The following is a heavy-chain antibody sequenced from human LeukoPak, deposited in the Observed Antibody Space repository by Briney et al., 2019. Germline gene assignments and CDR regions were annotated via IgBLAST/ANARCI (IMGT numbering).Heavy chain of an antibody. CDR3: ARDVHGDYGSGWFDP. V-gene: IGHV1-69*05. CDR2: IMPLFGTA. Sequence: SVKVSCKTSGGAFNNSAISWVRQAPGQGLEWLGGIMPLFGTAGYAQKFQGRVTITKDESTRTVYLELTSLTSADTAVYYCARDVHGDYGSGWFDPWGQGTLVSVSS. D-gene: IGHD4-17*01. J-gene: IGHJ5*02. CDR1: GGAFNNSA.